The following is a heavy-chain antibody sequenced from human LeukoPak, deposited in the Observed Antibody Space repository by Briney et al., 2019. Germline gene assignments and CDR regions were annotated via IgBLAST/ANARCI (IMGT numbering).Heavy chain of an antibody. Sequence: PSGTLSLTCAVSGGSISSGNWWSWIRQPPGKGLEWIGEIYHSGNTVYNPPLKSRVTISVDNSNNQFSLKLTSVTAADTAVYYCARNGASSSVVDWGQGTLVTVSS. CDR1: GGSISSGNW. CDR3: ARNGASSSVVD. J-gene: IGHJ4*02. D-gene: IGHD2-15*01. V-gene: IGHV4-4*02. CDR2: IYHSGNT.